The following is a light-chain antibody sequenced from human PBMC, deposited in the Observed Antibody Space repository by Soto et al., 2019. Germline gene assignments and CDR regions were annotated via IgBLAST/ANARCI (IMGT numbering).Light chain of an antibody. CDR2: DAS. CDR3: LQFDRFPRV. J-gene: IGKJ3*01. Sequence: DIQLTQSPSSLSASVGDRVTITCQASHDIITYLNWFQQRPGKVPKLLIHDASKLETGVPSRFSGSGSGTRFSLNITALQPEDVATYYCLQFDRFPRVFGPGTTVDL. CDR1: HDIITY. V-gene: IGKV1-33*01.